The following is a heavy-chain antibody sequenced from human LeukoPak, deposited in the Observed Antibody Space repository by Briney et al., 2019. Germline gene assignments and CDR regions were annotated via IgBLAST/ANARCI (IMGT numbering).Heavy chain of an antibody. D-gene: IGHD3-10*01. J-gene: IGHJ4*02. CDR2: IHTSGST. CDR3: ARDTYYYGSGSYYFDY. CDR1: GNSISSGDNY. V-gene: IGHV4-61*02. Sequence: PSQTLSLTCTVSGNSISSGDNYWSWIRQPAGKELEWIGRIHTSGSTNYNPSLKSRVTMSVDTSKNQFSLKLRSVTAADTAVYYCARDTYYYGSGSYYFDYWGQGTLVTVSS.